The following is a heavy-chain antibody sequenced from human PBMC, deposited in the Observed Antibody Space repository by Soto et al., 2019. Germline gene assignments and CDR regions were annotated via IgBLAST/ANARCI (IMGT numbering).Heavy chain of an antibody. V-gene: IGHV6-1*01. CDR3: AREFPYYVSSDSYRDN. CDR2: TYYRSKWYN. CDR1: GDSVSDNSAA. D-gene: IGHD3-16*01. J-gene: IGHJ4*02. Sequence: PSQTLSLTCAISGDSVSDNSAAWNWIRQSPSRGLEWLGRTYYRSKWYNDYAVSVKSRITVTPDTSKNQFSLHLNSVTPEDTAVYYWAREFPYYVSSDSYRDNWGQGARVTVTS.